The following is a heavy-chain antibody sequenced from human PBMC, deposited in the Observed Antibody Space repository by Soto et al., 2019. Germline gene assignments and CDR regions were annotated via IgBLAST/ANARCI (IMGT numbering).Heavy chain of an antibody. J-gene: IGHJ6*02. CDR3: AHSRCGGDCLQSYSSHYYYGMDV. CDR2: IYWDDDK. D-gene: IGHD2-21*02. V-gene: IGHV2-5*02. CDR1: GFSLSTGGVG. Sequence: QITLKESGPALVKPTQTLTLTCTISGFSLSTGGVGVGWIRQPPGKALEWLALIYWDDDKRYSPSLRSRHTITKDTSKNQVVLTMTNIDPVDTATYYCAHSRCGGDCLQSYSSHYYYGMDVWGQGTTVTVSS.